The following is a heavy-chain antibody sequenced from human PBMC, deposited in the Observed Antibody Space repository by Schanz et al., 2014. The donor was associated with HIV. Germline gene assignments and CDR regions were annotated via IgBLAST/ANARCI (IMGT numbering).Heavy chain of an antibody. V-gene: IGHV3-33*06. CDR1: GFTFSSYG. CDR3: AKDLRANYYGPQVDWFDS. J-gene: IGHJ5*01. Sequence: QVQLVESGGGVVQPGRSLRLSCAASGFTFSSYGMHWVRQAQGKGPEWEAVIWYDGSHTYYADSVKGRFTISRDNSKSTLYLQMNSLRAEDTAVYYCAKDLRANYYGPQVDWFDSWGQGTRVTVTS. D-gene: IGHD3-10*01. CDR2: IWYDGSHT.